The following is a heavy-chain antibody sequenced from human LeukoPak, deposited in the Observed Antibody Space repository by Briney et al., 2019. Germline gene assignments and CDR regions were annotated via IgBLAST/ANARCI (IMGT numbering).Heavy chain of an antibody. CDR1: GFTFSSYA. Sequence: PGGSLRLSCAASGFTFSSYAMSWVRQAPGKGLEWVSAISGSGGSTYYADSVKGRFTISRDNSKNTLYLQMNSLRAEDTAVYYCAKKIDYYDSSSAFDYWGQGTLVTVSS. V-gene: IGHV3-23*01. J-gene: IGHJ4*02. D-gene: IGHD3-22*01. CDR3: AKKIDYYDSSSAFDY. CDR2: ISGSGGST.